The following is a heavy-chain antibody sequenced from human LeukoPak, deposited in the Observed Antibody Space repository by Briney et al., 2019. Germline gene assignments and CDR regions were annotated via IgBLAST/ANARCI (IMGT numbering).Heavy chain of an antibody. V-gene: IGHV1-8*01. J-gene: IGHJ6*02. CDR3: ARNTAAPNYYYYYYGMDV. Sequence: ASVNVSCKASGYTFNSYDINWVRQATGQGLEWMGWMYPNSGNTGYAQKFQGRVTMTRNTSISTAYMELSSLRSEDTAVYYCARNTAAPNYYYYYYGMDVWGQGTTVTVSS. CDR1: GYTFNSYD. CDR2: MYPNSGNT. D-gene: IGHD2-2*01.